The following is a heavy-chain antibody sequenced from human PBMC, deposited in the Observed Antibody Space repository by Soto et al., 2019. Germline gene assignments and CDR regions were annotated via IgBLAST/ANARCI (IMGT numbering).Heavy chain of an antibody. J-gene: IGHJ6*04. V-gene: IGHV3-30-3*01. CDR3: ASRSSGWYALPYYYYGMDV. CDR2: ISYDGSNK. CDR1: GFTFSSYA. D-gene: IGHD6-19*01. Sequence: GGSLRLSCAASGFTFSSYAMHWVRQAPGKGLEWVAVISYDGSNKYYADSVKGRFTISRDNSKNTLYLQMNSLRAEDTAVYYCASRSSGWYALPYYYYGMDVWGKGTTVTVPS.